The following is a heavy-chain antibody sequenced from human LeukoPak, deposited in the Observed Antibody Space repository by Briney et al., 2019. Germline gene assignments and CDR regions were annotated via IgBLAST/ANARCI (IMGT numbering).Heavy chain of an antibody. CDR2: INPYSGAS. CDR1: GYGFSDLY. CDR3: ATASVTRMRDP. Sequence: ASVTVSCKASGYGFSDLYFHWVRQAPGQGLEWMGWINPYSGASIYAQKFQGRVTMETSSSTVYMQLSRLRYDDTAVYYCATASVTRMRDPWGQGTLVTVSS. V-gene: IGHV1-2*02. J-gene: IGHJ5*02.